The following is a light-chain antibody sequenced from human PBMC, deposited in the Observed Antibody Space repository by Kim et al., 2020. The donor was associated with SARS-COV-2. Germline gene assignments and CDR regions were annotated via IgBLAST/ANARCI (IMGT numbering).Light chain of an antibody. Sequence: SYELTQPPSVSVSPGQTASITCSGDKLGDKYACWYQQKPGQSPVLVIYQDSKRPSGLPERFSGSNFGNTATLTISGTQAMDEADYYCQAWDSTWVFGGGTQLTVL. V-gene: IGLV3-1*01. CDR3: QAWDSTWV. CDR1: KLGDKY. CDR2: QDS. J-gene: IGLJ3*02.